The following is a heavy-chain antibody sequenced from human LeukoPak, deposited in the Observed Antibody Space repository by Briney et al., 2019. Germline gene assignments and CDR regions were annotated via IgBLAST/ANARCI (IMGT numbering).Heavy chain of an antibody. D-gene: IGHD3-10*01. CDR2: ISSSGSTI. CDR1: GFTFSDYY. Sequence: PGGSLRLSCAASGFTFSDYYMSWIRQAPGKGLEWVSYISSSGSTIYYADSVKGRFTISRDNAKNSLYLQMNSLRAEDTAVYYCARASLAGLLWFGELLSGFDYWGQGTLVTVSS. J-gene: IGHJ4*02. CDR3: ARASLAGLLWFGELLSGFDY. V-gene: IGHV3-11*01.